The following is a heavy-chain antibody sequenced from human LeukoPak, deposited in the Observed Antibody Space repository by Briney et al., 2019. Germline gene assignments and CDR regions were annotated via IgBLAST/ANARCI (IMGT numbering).Heavy chain of an antibody. V-gene: IGHV4-59*07. CDR1: GGSISSYY. CDR2: IYYSGST. J-gene: IGHJ6*03. CDR3: ARVEEGYGAGRRENYYYYYMDV. Sequence: SDTLSLTCTVSGGSISSYYWRWIRQPPGKGLEGMGYIYYSGSTNYNPSLKSRVTISEDTSKNQFSLKLSSVTAADPAVYYCARVEEGYGAGRRENYYYYYMDVWGKGTTVTISS. D-gene: IGHD3-10*01.